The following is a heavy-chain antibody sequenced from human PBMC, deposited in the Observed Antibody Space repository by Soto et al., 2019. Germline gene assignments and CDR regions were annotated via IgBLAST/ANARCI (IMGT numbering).Heavy chain of an antibody. V-gene: IGHV4-31*03. Sequence: QVQLQESGPGLVKPSQTLSLTCTVSGGSISSGGYYWSWIRQHPGKGLEWIGYIYYSGSTYYNPSLKSRVTISMDTSKSQFSLKLTSVTAADTAVYHCYGGYGCNRAYWGQGTLVTVSS. J-gene: IGHJ4*02. CDR2: IYYSGST. CDR1: GGSISSGGYY. CDR3: YGGYGCNRAY. D-gene: IGHD4-17*01.